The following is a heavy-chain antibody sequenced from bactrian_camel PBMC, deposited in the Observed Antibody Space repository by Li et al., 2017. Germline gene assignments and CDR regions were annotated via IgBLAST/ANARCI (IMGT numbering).Heavy chain of an antibody. CDR2: IDSSGST. D-gene: IGHD1*01. CDR3: NGRFGTEDTLYDH. CDR1: GYTTSSRC. J-gene: IGHJ4*01. Sequence: QVQLVESGGGSVQAGGSLRLSCAGSGYTTSSRCVGWFRQAPGKEREGVAHIDSSGSTNYADSVKGRFFISRDNSKRMLWLQMNNLKSEDTARYYCNGRFGTEDTLYDHWGQGTQVTVS. V-gene: IGHV3S53*01.